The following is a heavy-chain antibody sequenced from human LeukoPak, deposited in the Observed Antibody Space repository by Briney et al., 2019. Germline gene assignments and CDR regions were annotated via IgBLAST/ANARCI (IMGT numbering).Heavy chain of an antibody. Sequence: GASVKASCKASGYTFTGYYMHWVRQAPGQGLEWMGWINPNSGGTNYAQKFQGRVTMTRDTSISTAYMELSRLRSDDTAVYYCARAREGLEMATIRPFDYWGQGTLVTVSS. V-gene: IGHV1-2*02. CDR3: ARAREGLEMATIRPFDY. CDR1: GYTFTGYY. D-gene: IGHD5-24*01. J-gene: IGHJ4*02. CDR2: INPNSGGT.